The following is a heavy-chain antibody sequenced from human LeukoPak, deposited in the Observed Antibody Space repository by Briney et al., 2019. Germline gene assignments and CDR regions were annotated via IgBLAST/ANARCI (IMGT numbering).Heavy chain of an antibody. V-gene: IGHV3-11*01. CDR2: ISSSGSTI. Sequence: GGSLRLSCAASGFTFSDYYMSWIRQAPGKGLEWVSYISSSGSTIYYADSVKGRFTISRDNAKNSLYLQMNSLRAEDTAVYYCAREPQFSPSWFDPGGQGTLVTVSS. J-gene: IGHJ5*02. CDR3: AREPQFSPSWFDP. CDR1: GFTFSDYY.